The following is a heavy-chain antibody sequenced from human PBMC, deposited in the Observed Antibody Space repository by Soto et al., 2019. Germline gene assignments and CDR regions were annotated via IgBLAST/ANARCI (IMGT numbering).Heavy chain of an antibody. D-gene: IGHD3-3*01. J-gene: IGHJ6*02. CDR2: IVVGSGNT. Sequence: SVKVSCKASGFTFTSSALQWVRQARGQRLEWIGWIVVGSGNTNYAPKFQERVTITRDMSTSTAYMELSSLRSEDTAVYYCAAPGPLPLAYYDFWSVPQYYYGMHFWGQGTTVTVS. CDR1: GFTFTSSA. CDR3: AAPGPLPLAYYDFWSVPQYYYGMHF. V-gene: IGHV1-58*01.